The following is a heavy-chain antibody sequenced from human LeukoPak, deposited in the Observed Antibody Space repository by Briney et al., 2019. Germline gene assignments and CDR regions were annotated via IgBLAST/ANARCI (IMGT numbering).Heavy chain of an antibody. CDR1: GFTFSFYW. J-gene: IGHJ5*02. Sequence: GGSLRLSCVASGFTFSFYWMGWVRQAPGKGLEWVSGISGSGDYTYYADSVKGRFTISRDNSKNTLYLQMNSLRAEDTAVYYCAKPSGILLITNPQSWGQGTLVTVSS. CDR3: AKPSGILLITNPQS. V-gene: IGHV3-23*01. D-gene: IGHD1-26*01. CDR2: ISGSGDYT.